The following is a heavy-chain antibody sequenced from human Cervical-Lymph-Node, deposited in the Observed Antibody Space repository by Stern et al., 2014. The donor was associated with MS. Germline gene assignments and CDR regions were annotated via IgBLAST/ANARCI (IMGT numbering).Heavy chain of an antibody. CDR1: GGTFSSYA. CDR3: ARVHCSGGSCYYYYGMDV. D-gene: IGHD2-15*01. CDR2: IIPIFGTA. V-gene: IGHV1-69*01. Sequence: MQLVESGAEVKKPGSSVKVSCKASGGTFSSYAISWVRQAPGQGLEWMGGIIPIFGTANYAQKFQGRVTITADESTSTAYMELSSLRSEDTAVYYCARVHCSGGSCYYYYGMDVWGQGTTVTVSS. J-gene: IGHJ6*02.